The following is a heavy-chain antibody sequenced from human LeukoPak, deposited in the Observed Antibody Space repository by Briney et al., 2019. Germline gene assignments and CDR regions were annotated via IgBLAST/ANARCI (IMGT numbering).Heavy chain of an antibody. CDR3: TRVVLVGTTYSYFDY. V-gene: IGHV3-72*01. D-gene: IGHD1-26*01. Sequence: PGGSLRLSCAASGFTFSDHYMDWVRQAPGKGLEWVGRTRKKTNSYTTEYAASVKGRFTISRDDSKNSLYLQMNSLKAEDTPVYYCTRVVLVGTTYSYFDYWGQGTLVTVSS. J-gene: IGHJ4*02. CDR2: TRKKTNSYTT. CDR1: GFTFSDHY.